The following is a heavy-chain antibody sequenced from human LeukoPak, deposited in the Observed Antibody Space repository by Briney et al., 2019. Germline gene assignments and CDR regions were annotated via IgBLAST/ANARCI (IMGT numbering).Heavy chain of an antibody. V-gene: IGHV4-30-4*08. Sequence: SETLSLTCTVSGGSISSGDYYWSWIRQPPGKGLEWIGYIYYSGSTYYNPSLKSRVTISVDTSKNQFSLKLSSVTAADTAVYYCASSSTSPYYYMDVWGKGTTVTVSS. D-gene: IGHD2-2*01. CDR1: GGSISSGDYY. J-gene: IGHJ6*03. CDR3: ASSSTSPYYYMDV. CDR2: IYYSGST.